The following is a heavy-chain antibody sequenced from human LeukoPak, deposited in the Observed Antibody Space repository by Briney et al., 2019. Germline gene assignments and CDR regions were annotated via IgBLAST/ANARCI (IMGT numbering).Heavy chain of an antibody. CDR3: TTQGAYDYVWGSYDY. D-gene: IGHD3-16*01. CDR1: GFTFSDAW. Sequence: GGSLRLSCAASGFTFSDAWMSWVRQAPGKGLEWVGRIKSKTDGGTTDYAAPVKGRFTISRDDSKNTPYLQMNSLKTEDTAVYYCTTQGAYDYVWGSYDYWGQGTLVTVSS. J-gene: IGHJ4*02. V-gene: IGHV3-15*01. CDR2: IKSKTDGGTT.